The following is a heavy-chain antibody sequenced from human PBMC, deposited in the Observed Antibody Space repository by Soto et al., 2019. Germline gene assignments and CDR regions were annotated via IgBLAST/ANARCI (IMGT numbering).Heavy chain of an antibody. V-gene: IGHV3-9*01. CDR1: GFTFDDHA. CDR2: ITYNGGII. CDR3: VKDASMVRAHFDY. Sequence: LRISCDAYGFTFDDHALTWVRQAPGKGLEWVSGITYNGGIIAYADSVKGRFTISRDNAKNFLYLQMNSLSAADTALYYCVKDASMVRAHFDYWGQGTRVTVSS. J-gene: IGHJ4*02. D-gene: IGHD3-10*01.